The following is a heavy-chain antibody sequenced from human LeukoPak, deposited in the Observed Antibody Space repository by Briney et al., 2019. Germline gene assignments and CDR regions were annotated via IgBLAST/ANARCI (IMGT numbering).Heavy chain of an antibody. CDR1: GGSISRYY. D-gene: IGHD3-22*01. CDR3: ARVLYDYDSSGYYYYFDY. CDR2: IYYSGST. V-gene: IGHV4-59*01. Sequence: SETLSLTCTVSGGSISRYYWSWIRQPPGKGLGWIGYIYYSGSTNYNPSLKSRVTISVATSKNQFSLKLSSVTAADTAVYYCARVLYDYDSSGYYYYFDYWGQGTLVTVSS. J-gene: IGHJ4*02.